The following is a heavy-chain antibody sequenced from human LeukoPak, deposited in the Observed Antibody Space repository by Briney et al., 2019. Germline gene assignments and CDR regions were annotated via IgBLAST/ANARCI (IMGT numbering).Heavy chain of an antibody. CDR1: GGSISSGDYY. J-gene: IGHJ3*02. CDR3: EGCSLDYSGNLDAFDI. CDR2: IYYSGST. Sequence: NPSQTLSLTCTVSGGSISSGDYYWNWIRQPPGKGLEWIGYIYYSGSTYYNPSLKSRVTMSLDTSKNQFSLKLSSVTAADTAVYYCEGCSLDYSGNLDAFDIWGQGTMVTVSS. V-gene: IGHV4-30-4*01. D-gene: IGHD4-23*01.